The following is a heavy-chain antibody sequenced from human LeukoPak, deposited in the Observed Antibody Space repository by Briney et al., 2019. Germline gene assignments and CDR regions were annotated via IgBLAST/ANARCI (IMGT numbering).Heavy chain of an antibody. CDR3: ARGAAASGFTSFDI. CDR2: IIPILGIA. V-gene: IGHV1-69*04. Sequence: SVTVSCKASGGTFSSYAISWVRQAPGQGLEWMGRIIPILGIANYAQKFQGRVTITADKSTSTAYMELSSLRSEDTAVYYCARGAAASGFTSFDIWGQGTMVTVSS. CDR1: GGTFSSYA. D-gene: IGHD6-13*01. J-gene: IGHJ3*02.